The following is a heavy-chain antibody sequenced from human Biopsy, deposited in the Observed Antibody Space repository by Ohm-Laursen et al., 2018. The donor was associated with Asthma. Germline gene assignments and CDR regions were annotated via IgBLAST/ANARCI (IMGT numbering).Heavy chain of an antibody. Sequence: PSDTLSLTCTVSGASISSGGYYWGWIRQHPGKGLEWIGYIYYSGSTYYNPSLKSRVSILIDTSKNQFSLRLSSVTAADTAVYYCARTTYGDDGFDPWGQGTLVTVSS. CDR2: IYYSGST. CDR3: ARTTYGDDGFDP. J-gene: IGHJ5*02. V-gene: IGHV4-31*02. CDR1: GASISSGGYY. D-gene: IGHD4-17*01.